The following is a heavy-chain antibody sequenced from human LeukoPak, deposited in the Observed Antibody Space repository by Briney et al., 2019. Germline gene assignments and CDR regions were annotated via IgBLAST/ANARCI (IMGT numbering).Heavy chain of an antibody. CDR2: IIQDGNQN. CDR3: ARHFAPYSQASDY. V-gene: IGHV3-7*01. D-gene: IGHD3-16*01. Sequence: GGSLRLSCAVSGFNIRDHWMAWVRQAPGKGLEWVANIIQDGNQNYYADSVKGRFTISRDNPKNSFYLHLNSLRAEDSAVYFCARHFAPYSQASDYWGQGALVTVSS. CDR1: GFNIRDHW. J-gene: IGHJ4*02.